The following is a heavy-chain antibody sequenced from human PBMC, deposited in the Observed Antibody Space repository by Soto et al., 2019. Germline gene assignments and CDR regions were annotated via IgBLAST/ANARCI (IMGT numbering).Heavy chain of an antibody. Sequence: EVQLLESGGSFIHPGGSLRLSCAASGFSFSSFAMNWVRQAPGKGLEWVSIISGSADSTFYADSVKGRFTISRDNSKSTLYLQINSLRAEDTAVYYCAKTRGAMIYAISVYGMDVWGQGTTVTVSS. CDR3: AKTRGAMIYAISVYGMDV. J-gene: IGHJ6*02. CDR2: ISGSADST. CDR1: GFSFSSFA. D-gene: IGHD2-8*01. V-gene: IGHV3-23*01.